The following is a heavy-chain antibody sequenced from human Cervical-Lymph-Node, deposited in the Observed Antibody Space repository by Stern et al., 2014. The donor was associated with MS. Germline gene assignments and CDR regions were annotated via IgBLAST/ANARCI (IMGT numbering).Heavy chain of an antibody. CDR1: GYTFTRYD. Sequence: VQLVQSGAEVKKPGASVKVSCKASGYTFTRYDIAWVRQAPGQGLEWMGWISVYNGNTKDAQKLQGRVTMTRDTSTNTAYMELRSLISDDTAVYYCARWAYNWDFDYWGQGTLVTVSS. V-gene: IGHV1-18*01. CDR2: ISVYNGNT. J-gene: IGHJ4*02. CDR3: ARWAYNWDFDY. D-gene: IGHD1-20*01.